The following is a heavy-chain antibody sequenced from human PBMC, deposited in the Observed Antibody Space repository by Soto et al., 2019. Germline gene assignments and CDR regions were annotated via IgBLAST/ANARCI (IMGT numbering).Heavy chain of an antibody. CDR1: GFSFSSYA. CDR2: FSGSGGST. D-gene: IGHD2-21*01. CDR3: AKGGLAYCGGDCYSSFDY. V-gene: IGHV3-23*01. Sequence: PGGSLRLSWAGSGFSFSSYATSWVRRAPGKGLEWVSAFSGSGGSTYYADSVKGRFTISRDNSKNTLYLQMNSLRAEDTAVYYCAKGGLAYCGGDCYSSFDYWGQGTLVTVSS. J-gene: IGHJ4*02.